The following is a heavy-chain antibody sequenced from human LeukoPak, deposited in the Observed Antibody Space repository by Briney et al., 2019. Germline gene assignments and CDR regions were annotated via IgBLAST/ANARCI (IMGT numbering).Heavy chain of an antibody. CDR3: ARRVPAYCSSTSCYYYYGMDV. Sequence: PGGYLRLSCAASGFTFSSYAMSWVRQAPGKGLEWVSAISGSGGSTYYADSVKGRFTISRDNSKNTLYLQMNSLRAEDTAVYYCARRVPAYCSSTSCYYYYGMDVWGQGTTVTVSS. D-gene: IGHD2-2*01. V-gene: IGHV3-23*01. CDR2: ISGSGGST. J-gene: IGHJ6*02. CDR1: GFTFSSYA.